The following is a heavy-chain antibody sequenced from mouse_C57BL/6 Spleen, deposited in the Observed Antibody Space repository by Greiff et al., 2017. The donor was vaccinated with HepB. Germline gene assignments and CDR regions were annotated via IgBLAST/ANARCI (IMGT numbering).Heavy chain of an antibody. Sequence: QVQLQQSGPGLVQPSQRLSITCTVSGFSLTSYGVHWVRQSPGKGLEWLGVIWRGGSTDYNAAFMSRLSITKDNSKSQVFFKMNSLQADDTAIYYCAKNSDWGYAMDYWGQGTSVTVSS. CDR1: GFSLTSYG. CDR2: IWRGGST. CDR3: AKNSDWGYAMDY. V-gene: IGHV2-5*01. J-gene: IGHJ4*01. D-gene: IGHD4-1*01.